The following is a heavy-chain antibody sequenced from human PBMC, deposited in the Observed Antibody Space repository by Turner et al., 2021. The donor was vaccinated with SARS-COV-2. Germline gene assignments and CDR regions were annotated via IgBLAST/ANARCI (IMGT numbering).Heavy chain of an antibody. V-gene: IGHV3-33*01. D-gene: IGHD2-2*03. CDR3: ARDGDCSSTSCSIDY. CDR2: IWYDGSNK. J-gene: IGHJ4*02. CDR1: GFTFSSYG. Sequence: QVQLVESGGGVVRPGRSLRLSCAASGFTFSSYGMHWVRQAPGKGLEWVAVIWYDGSNKYYADSVKGRFTISRDNSKNTLYLQMNSLRAEDTAVYYCARDGDCSSTSCSIDYWGQGTLVTVSS.